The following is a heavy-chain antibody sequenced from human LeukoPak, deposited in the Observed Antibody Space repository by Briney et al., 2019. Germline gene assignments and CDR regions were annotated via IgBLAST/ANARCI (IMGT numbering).Heavy chain of an antibody. Sequence: SETLSLTCTVSGGSISSYYWSWIRQPAGKGLEWIGRIYTSGSTNYNPSLKSRVTMSVDTSKNQFSLKLSSVTAADTAVYYCARDPRGGSFQNGYYYYGTDVWGQGTTVTVSS. CDR3: ARDPRGGSFQNGYYYYGTDV. V-gene: IGHV4-4*07. CDR1: GGSISSYY. CDR2: IYTSGST. D-gene: IGHD1-26*01. J-gene: IGHJ6*02.